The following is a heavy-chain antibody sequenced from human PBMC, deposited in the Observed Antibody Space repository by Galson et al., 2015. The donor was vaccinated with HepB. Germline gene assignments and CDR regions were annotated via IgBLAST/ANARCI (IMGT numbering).Heavy chain of an antibody. D-gene: IGHD3-10*01. Sequence: SLRLSCAASGFTFNSYGTNWIRQTPGKGLEWVSAISGTGDKTYTADSAKGRFTISRDNSRNTVYLQMNNLRGEDTAIYYCAKGHRQGAGRLYFYYYYYMDVWGKGTTVTVSS. J-gene: IGHJ6*03. CDR2: ISGTGDKT. CDR3: AKGHRQGAGRLYFYYYYYMDV. CDR1: GFTFNSYG. V-gene: IGHV3-23*01.